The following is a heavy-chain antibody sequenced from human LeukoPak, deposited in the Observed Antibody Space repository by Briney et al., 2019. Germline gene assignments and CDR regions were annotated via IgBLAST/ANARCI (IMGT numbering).Heavy chain of an antibody. D-gene: IGHD1-26*01. CDR3: AKDLGSYPILDY. V-gene: IGHV3-30*18. J-gene: IGHJ4*02. CDR1: GFTFSSYG. Sequence: GRSLRLSCAASGFTFSSYGMHWVRQAPGKGLEWVAVISYDGSNKYYADSVKDRFTISRDNSKNTLYLQMNSLRAEDTAVYYCAKDLGSYPILDYWGQGTLVTVSS. CDR2: ISYDGSNK.